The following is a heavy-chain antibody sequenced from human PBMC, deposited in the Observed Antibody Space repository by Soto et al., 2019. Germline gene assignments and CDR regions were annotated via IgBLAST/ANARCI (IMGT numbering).Heavy chain of an antibody. V-gene: IGHV4-59*13. J-gene: IGHJ4*02. D-gene: IGHD1-1*01. CDR3: ARSDNGMGTILDY. CDR2: IYSSGST. CDR1: GGSISGYF. Sequence: SETLSLTCTVSGGSISGYFWNWIRQPPGKGLEWIGYIYSSGSTNYKSSLKSRVTISVDTSKNQFSLNLSSVTAADTAVYYCARSDNGMGTILDYWGQGNLVNV.